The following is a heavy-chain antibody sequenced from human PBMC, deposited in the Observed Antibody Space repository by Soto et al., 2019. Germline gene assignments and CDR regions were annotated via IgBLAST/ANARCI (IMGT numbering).Heavy chain of an antibody. Sequence: ASVKVSCKASGYIFTTYGISWVRQAPGQGLEWMGWISAHNGNTDYAQKFQGRVTMTTDTSTSTAYMELWSLRSDDTAGYYCARLKRSGYPLHYYGMDVWGQGTTVTVSS. D-gene: IGHD5-12*01. J-gene: IGHJ6*02. CDR3: ARLKRSGYPLHYYGMDV. CDR1: GYIFTTYG. V-gene: IGHV1-18*01. CDR2: ISAHNGNT.